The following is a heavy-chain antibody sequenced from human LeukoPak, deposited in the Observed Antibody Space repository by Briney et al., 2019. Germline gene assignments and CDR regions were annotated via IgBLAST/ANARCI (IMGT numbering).Heavy chain of an antibody. V-gene: IGHV3-23*01. CDR2: ISGSGVGT. CDR1: GFTFSSYT. CDR3: ARGAGYCSSTNCHLWFDY. Sequence: GGSLRLSCAASGFTFSSYTMNWVRQAPGKGLEWVSAISGSGVGTYYADSVKGRFTISRDNAKNSLYLQMNSLRAEDTAVYYCARGAGYCSSTNCHLWFDYWGQGALVTVSS. J-gene: IGHJ4*02. D-gene: IGHD2-2*01.